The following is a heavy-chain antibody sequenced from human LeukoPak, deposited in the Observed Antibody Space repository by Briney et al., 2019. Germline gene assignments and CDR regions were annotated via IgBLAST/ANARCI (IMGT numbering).Heavy chain of an antibody. Sequence: GGSLRLSCAASGFTFSSYSMNWVRQAPGKGLEWVANIKQDGSERYYVDSVKGRFAISRDNAKNSQYLQMNSLRAEDTAIYYCATDGGPFDHWGQGILVTVSS. CDR3: ATDGGPFDH. D-gene: IGHD3-3*01. V-gene: IGHV3-7*01. CDR1: GFTFSSYS. CDR2: IKQDGSER. J-gene: IGHJ4*02.